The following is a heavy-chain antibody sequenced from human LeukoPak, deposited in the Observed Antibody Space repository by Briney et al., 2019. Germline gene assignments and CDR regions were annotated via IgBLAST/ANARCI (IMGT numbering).Heavy chain of an antibody. Sequence: SGTLSLTCAVSGGSISSSNWWSWVRQPPGKGLDWIGEIYHSGSTNYNPPLKSRVTISVDKSKNQFSLKVSSVTAADTAVYYCARIPLVWSSPKGAFDIWGQGTMVTVSS. CDR2: IYHSGST. CDR3: ARIPLVWSSPKGAFDI. D-gene: IGHD3-10*01. J-gene: IGHJ3*02. CDR1: GGSISSSNW. V-gene: IGHV4-4*02.